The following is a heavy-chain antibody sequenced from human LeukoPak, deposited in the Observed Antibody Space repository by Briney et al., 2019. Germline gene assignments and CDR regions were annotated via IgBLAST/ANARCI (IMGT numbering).Heavy chain of an antibody. V-gene: IGHV3-64D*06. CDR2: ISSNGGST. CDR3: VKRQESQWLVHDY. J-gene: IGHJ4*02. D-gene: IGHD6-19*01. CDR1: GFTFSSYA. Sequence: GGSLRLSCSASGFTFSSYAMHWVRQAPGKGLEYVSAISSNGGSTYYADSVKGRFTISRDNSKNTLYLQVSSLRAEDTAVYYCVKRQESQWLVHDYWGQGTLVTVSS.